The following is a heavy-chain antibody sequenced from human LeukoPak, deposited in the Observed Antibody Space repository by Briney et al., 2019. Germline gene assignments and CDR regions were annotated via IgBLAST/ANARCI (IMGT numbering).Heavy chain of an antibody. J-gene: IGHJ3*02. D-gene: IGHD5-18*01. CDR3: AKDPPTVMANAFHI. CDR2: ISGSGGTT. CDR1: GFTFSSYG. V-gene: IGHV3-23*01. Sequence: PGGSLRLSCAASGFTFSSYGMSWVRQAPGKGLEWVSSISGSGGTTYYADSVKGRFTISRGNSKNTLYLQMNSLRADDTAVYSCAKDPPTVMANAFHIWYQGTMVTVS.